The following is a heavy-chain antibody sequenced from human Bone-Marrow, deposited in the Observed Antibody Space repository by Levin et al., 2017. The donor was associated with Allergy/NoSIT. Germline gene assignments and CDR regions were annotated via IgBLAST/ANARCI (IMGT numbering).Heavy chain of an antibody. CDR3: VKDIASSGTGAFDY. D-gene: IGHD3-22*01. CDR1: GFTFDDYA. Sequence: GGSLRLSCAASGFTFDDYAMHWVRQVPGKGLEWVSVISWNSDIIDYADSVRGRFTISRDNAKTSLYLQMNSLRPEDTAFYYCVKDIASSGTGAFDYWGQGTLVTVSS. J-gene: IGHJ4*02. V-gene: IGHV3-9*01. CDR2: ISWNSDII.